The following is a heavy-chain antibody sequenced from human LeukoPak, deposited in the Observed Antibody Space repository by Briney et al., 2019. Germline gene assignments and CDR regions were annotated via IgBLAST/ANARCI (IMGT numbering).Heavy chain of an antibody. V-gene: IGHV4-31*03. Sequence: ASQTLSLTCTVSGGSISSGGYYWSWIPQHPGKGLEWIGYIYYSGSTYYNPSLKSRVTISVDTSKNQFSLKLSSVTAADTAVYYCARAFGEDYYYYMDVWGKGTTVTVSS. CDR2: IYYSGST. D-gene: IGHD3-10*01. J-gene: IGHJ6*03. CDR1: GGSISSGGYY. CDR3: ARAFGEDYYYYMDV.